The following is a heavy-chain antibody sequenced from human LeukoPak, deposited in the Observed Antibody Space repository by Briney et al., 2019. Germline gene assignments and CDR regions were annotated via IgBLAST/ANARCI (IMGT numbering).Heavy chain of an antibody. CDR3: ARGFTHDYGDYFDY. CDR2: IYSDSGGST. V-gene: IGHV3-66*01. Sequence: GGSLRLSCAASGFTVSSNYMSWVRQAPGKGLEWVSVIYSDSGGSTYFADSVKGRFTMSRDNSKNTLYLHMNSLRAEDTAVYYCARGFTHDYGDYFDYWGQGTLVTVSS. CDR1: GFTVSSNY. J-gene: IGHJ4*02. D-gene: IGHD4-17*01.